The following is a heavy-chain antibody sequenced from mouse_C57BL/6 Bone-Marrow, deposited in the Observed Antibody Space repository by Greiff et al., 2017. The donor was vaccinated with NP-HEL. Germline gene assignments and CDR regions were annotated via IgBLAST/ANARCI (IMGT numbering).Heavy chain of an antibody. Sequence: QVQLQQPGAELVMPGASVKMSCKASGYTFTSYWMPWVKQRPGQGLEWIGEIDPADGYTNYNEKFKGKSTLTVDKSSSTAYMQLSSLTSEDSSVYYCTRLVPDYWGQGTPLTVSA. J-gene: IGHJ2*01. CDR1: GYTFTSYW. CDR3: TRLVPDY. V-gene: IGHV1-69*01. CDR2: IDPADGYT. D-gene: IGHD5-1*01.